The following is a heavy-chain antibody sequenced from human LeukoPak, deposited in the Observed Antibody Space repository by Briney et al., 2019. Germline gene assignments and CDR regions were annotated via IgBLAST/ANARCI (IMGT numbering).Heavy chain of an antibody. D-gene: IGHD3-22*01. CDR2: IYSSGGT. V-gene: IGHV4-4*07. Sequence: PSETLSLTCTVSGGSISSYYWTWIRQPAGKGLEWIGRIYSSGGTNYNPSLKSRVTMSVDKSQNQFSLKLSSVTAADTAVYYCARARDYYDSSSYPNWFDPWGQGTLVTVSS. J-gene: IGHJ5*02. CDR1: GGSISSYY. CDR3: ARARDYYDSSSYPNWFDP.